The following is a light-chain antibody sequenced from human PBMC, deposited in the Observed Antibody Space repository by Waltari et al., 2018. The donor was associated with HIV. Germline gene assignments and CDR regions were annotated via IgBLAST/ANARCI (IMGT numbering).Light chain of an antibody. J-gene: IGLJ3*02. Sequence: QSVLTQPPSASGTPGQRVTISCSGTRSNIGSNTANWYQLPPGTAPKLLIYNDNERPSGVPGRFSGSRSGASASLAISGLQPEDEADYYCSSWDDRLNGQGVFGGGTKLTVL. V-gene: IGLV1-44*01. CDR1: RSNIGSNT. CDR3: SSWDDRLNGQGV. CDR2: NDN.